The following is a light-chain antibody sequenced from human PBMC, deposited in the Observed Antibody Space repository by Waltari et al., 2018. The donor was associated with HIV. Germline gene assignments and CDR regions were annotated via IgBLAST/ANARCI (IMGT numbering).Light chain of an antibody. Sequence: DNVMTQSPDSLAVSLGERATISCKSSKSVFYTSNNKDYLAWYQRKPGQPPKLLIYWAFIRESWVPERFSGRGSGTAFTLTIVGVQAEDAAVYYCQQYFYSPQTFGQGTKVEIK. V-gene: IGKV4-1*01. CDR1: KSVFYTSNNKDY. CDR2: WAF. CDR3: QQYFYSPQT. J-gene: IGKJ1*01.